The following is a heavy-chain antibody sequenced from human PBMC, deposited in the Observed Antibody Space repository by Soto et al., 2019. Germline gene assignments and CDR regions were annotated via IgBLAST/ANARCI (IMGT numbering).Heavy chain of an antibody. D-gene: IGHD3-22*01. V-gene: IGHV4-61*01. Sequence: SETLSLTCTVSGGSVSSGSYYWSWIRQPPGKGLEWIGYIYYSGSTNYNPSLKSRVTISVDTSKNQFSLKLSSVTAADTAVYYCARERYDSSGYYWFDYWGQGTLVTVSS. J-gene: IGHJ4*02. CDR2: IYYSGST. CDR3: ARERYDSSGYYWFDY. CDR1: GGSVSSGSYY.